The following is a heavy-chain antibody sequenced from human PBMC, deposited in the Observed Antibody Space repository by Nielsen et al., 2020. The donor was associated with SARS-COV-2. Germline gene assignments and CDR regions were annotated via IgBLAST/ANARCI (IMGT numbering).Heavy chain of an antibody. CDR2: ISYDGSNK. Sequence: GESLKISCAASGFTFSSYGMHWVRQAPGKGLEWVAVISYDGSNKYYADSVKGRFTISRDNSKNTLYLQMNSLRAEDTAVYYCAKDPGDENYYYYMDVWGKGTTVTVSS. CDR3: AKDPGDENYYYYMDV. CDR1: GFTFSSYG. V-gene: IGHV3-30*18. J-gene: IGHJ6*03.